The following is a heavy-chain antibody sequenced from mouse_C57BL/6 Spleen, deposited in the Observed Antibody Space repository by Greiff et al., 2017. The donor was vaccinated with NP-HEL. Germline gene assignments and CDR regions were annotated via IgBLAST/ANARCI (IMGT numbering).Heavy chain of an antibody. J-gene: IGHJ2*01. CDR1: GFTFSDYY. CDR3: ARVDYDGYFDY. D-gene: IGHD2-4*01. Sequence: EVQRVESEGGLVQPGSSMKLSCTASGFTFSDYYMAWVRQVPEKGLEWVANINYDGSSTYYLDSLKSRFIISRDNAKNILYLQMSSLKSEDTATYYCARVDYDGYFDYWGQGTTLTVSS. V-gene: IGHV5-16*01. CDR2: INYDGSST.